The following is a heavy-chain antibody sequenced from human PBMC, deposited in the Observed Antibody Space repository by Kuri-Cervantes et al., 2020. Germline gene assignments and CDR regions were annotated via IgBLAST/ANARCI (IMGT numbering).Heavy chain of an antibody. D-gene: IGHD3-22*01. V-gene: IGHV4-61*01. CDR3: ARNYYYDSSGYYYEVWWFDP. J-gene: IGHJ5*02. CDR1: GGSPSGTNYY. Sequence: SETLSLTCTVSGGSPSGTNYYWSWIRQPPGKGLEWIGYIYYSGSTNYNPSLKSRVTISVDTSKNQFSLKLSSVTAADTAVYYCARNYYYDSSGYYYEVWWFDPRGQGTLVTVSS. CDR2: IYYSGST.